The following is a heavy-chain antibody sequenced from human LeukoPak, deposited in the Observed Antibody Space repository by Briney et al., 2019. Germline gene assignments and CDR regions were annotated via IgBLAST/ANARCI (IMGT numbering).Heavy chain of an antibody. CDR2: ISGSGDST. CDR3: AKSLTYYHENSDSI. CDR1: GFTFSSYA. J-gene: IGHJ4*02. D-gene: IGHD3-22*01. V-gene: IGHV3-23*01. Sequence: GGSLRLSCAASGFTFSSYAMSWVRQAPGKGLEWVSAISGSGDSTYYGDSVKGRFTISRDNSKNTLYLQMNSLRAEDTAVYYCAKSLTYYHENSDSIWGQGTLVTVSS.